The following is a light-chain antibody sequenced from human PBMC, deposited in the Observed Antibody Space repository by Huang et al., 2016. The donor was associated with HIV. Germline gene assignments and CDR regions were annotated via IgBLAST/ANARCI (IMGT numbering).Light chain of an antibody. J-gene: IGKJ4*01. CDR1: PSLSSY. CDR2: DAA. Sequence: EIVLTQSPATLSLSPGERATLPCRASPSLSSYLAWYQQKPGQAPRLLIYDAANRATGIPARFSGSGSGTDFTLTISNLEPEDFAVYYCQQRSNWPRLTFGGGTKVEIK. CDR3: QQRSNWPRLT. V-gene: IGKV3-11*01.